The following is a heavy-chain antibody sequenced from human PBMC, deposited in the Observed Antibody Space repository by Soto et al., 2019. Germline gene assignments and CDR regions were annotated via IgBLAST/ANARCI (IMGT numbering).Heavy chain of an antibody. CDR3: ARGLGYCSSTSCYFWFDY. CDR2: ISGSGGST. D-gene: IGHD2-2*01. V-gene: IGHV3-23*01. J-gene: IGHJ4*02. CDR1: GFTFSTYA. Sequence: EVHLLESGGGLVQPGGSLRLSCAASGFTFSTYAMSWVRQAPGKGLEWVSAISGSGGSTYYADPVKGRFTISRDNSKNTLYLQMNSLRAEDTAVHYCARGLGYCSSTSCYFWFDYWGQGTLVTVSS.